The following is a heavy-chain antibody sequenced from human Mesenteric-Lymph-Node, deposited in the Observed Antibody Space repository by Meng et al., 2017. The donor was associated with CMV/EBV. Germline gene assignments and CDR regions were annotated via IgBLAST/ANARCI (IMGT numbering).Heavy chain of an antibody. J-gene: IGHJ4*02. CDR3: ARDGEEMATNLGY. V-gene: IGHV1-69*10. CDR2: IILMLGIV. Sequence: SVKVSCKASGGTFSSYAISWVRQAPGQGLEWMGGIILMLGIVNYAQKFQGRVTITADKSTPTAYMELSSLRSEDTAVYYCARDGEEMATNLGYWGQGTLVTVSS. CDR1: GGTFSSYA. D-gene: IGHD5-24*01.